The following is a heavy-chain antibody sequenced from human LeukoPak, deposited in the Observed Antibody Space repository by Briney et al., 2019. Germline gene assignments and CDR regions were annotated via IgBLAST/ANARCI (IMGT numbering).Heavy chain of an antibody. V-gene: IGHV3-20*04. CDR3: ARGYYDSSGYGY. J-gene: IGHJ4*02. D-gene: IGHD3-22*01. CDR2: INWNGGST. CDR1: GFTFDDYG. Sequence: PGGSLRLSCAASGFTFDDYGMSWVRQAPGKGLEWVSGINWNGGSTGYADSVKGRFTISRDNAKNSPYLQMNSLRAEDTALYYCARGYYDSSGYGYWGQGTLVTVSS.